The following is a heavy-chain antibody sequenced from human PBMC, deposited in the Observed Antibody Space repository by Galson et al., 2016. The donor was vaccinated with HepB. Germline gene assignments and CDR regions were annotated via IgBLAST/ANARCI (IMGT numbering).Heavy chain of an antibody. V-gene: IGHV3-30*18. CDR2: ISHDGSLK. CDR3: AKAMAAARTNWFGP. J-gene: IGHJ5*02. CDR1: GFTFRNYG. D-gene: IGHD6-13*01. Sequence: LRLSCAASGFTFRNYGMHWVRQAPGQGLEWVAIISHDGSLKFYADSVKGRFTISRDNSKNTLYLQMNSLRPEDTAIYYFAKAMAAARTNWFGPWGQGVLVTVSS.